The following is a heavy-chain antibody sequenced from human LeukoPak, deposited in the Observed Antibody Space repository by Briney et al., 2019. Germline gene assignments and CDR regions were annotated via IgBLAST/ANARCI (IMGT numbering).Heavy chain of an antibody. CDR2: IYYSGST. D-gene: IGHD5-18*01. CDR1: GDSISSNSYY. Sequence: PSETLSLTCTVSGDSISSNSYYWGWIRQPPGKGLEWIGSIYYSGSTYYNPSLKSRVTISVDTSKNQFSLKLSSVTAADTAVYYCARDKGPRYSYGYVYWGQGTLVTVSS. J-gene: IGHJ4*02. V-gene: IGHV4-39*07. CDR3: ARDKGPRYSYGYVY.